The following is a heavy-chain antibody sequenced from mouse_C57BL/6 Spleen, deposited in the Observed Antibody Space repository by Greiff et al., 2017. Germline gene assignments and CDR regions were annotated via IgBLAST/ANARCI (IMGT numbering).Heavy chain of an antibody. V-gene: IGHV1-64*01. J-gene: IGHJ2*01. Sequence: QVQLQQPGAELVKPGASVKLSCKASGYTFTSYWMHWVKQRPGQGLEWIGMIHPNSGSTNYNEKFKSKATLTVDKSSSTAYMQLISLTSEDSAVYYCARWGGYSNAVGVEYWGQGATLTVAS. CDR3: ARWGGYSNAVGVEY. CDR2: IHPNSGST. D-gene: IGHD2-5*01. CDR1: GYTFTSYW.